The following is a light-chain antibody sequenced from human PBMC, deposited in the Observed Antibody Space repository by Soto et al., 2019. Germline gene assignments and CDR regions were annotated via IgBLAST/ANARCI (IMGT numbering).Light chain of an antibody. CDR1: SSDVGAYNY. V-gene: IGLV2-14*03. CDR2: EVS. CDR3: SSYTSSSTWL. J-gene: IGLJ3*02. Sequence: QSALTQPASVCGSPGQSITISCTGTSSDVGAYNYVSWYQQHPGKAPKLMIYEVSNRPSGVSNRFSGSKSANTASLTISGLQAGDEADYYCSSYTSSSTWLFGGGTKVTVL.